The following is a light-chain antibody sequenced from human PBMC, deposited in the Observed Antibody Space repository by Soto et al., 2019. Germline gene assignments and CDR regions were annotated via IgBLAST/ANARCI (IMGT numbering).Light chain of an antibody. Sequence: DIQMTQSPSSQSASVGDRVTITCRASQSISSYLNWYQQKPGKAPKLLIYAASSLQSGVPSRFSGSGSGTDFTLTISSLQPEDFATYYCQQSYSRRTFGQGTKVEIK. CDR1: QSISSY. V-gene: IGKV1-39*01. J-gene: IGKJ1*01. CDR2: AAS. CDR3: QQSYSRRT.